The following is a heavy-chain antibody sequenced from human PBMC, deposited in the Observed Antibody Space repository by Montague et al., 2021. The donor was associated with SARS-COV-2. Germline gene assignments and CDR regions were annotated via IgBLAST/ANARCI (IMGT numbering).Heavy chain of an antibody. V-gene: IGHV4-61*02. CDR3: ARFGSGTLEFDL. Sequence: TLSLTCTVSGASISTGIYYWSWTRQPAGKGLEWIGRIRTTGHTDYNSSLESRVFMSVDTSTNRFSLSLTSVTAADTAVYFCARFGSGTLEFDLWGQGTLVTVSS. CDR2: IRTTGHT. D-gene: IGHD1-26*01. J-gene: IGHJ4*02. CDR1: GASISTGIYY.